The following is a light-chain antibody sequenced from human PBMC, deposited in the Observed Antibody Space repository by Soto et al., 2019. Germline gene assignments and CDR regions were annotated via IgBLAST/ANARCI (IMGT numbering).Light chain of an antibody. J-gene: IGKJ5*01. Sequence: EIVLTQSPGTLSLSNGERATLSCRASQSVSSSYLAWYQQKPGQAPRLLIYGASSRATGIPDRFSGSGSGTDFTLTISRLEPEDFAVYYCQQYGSAPPVTFGQGTRLEIK. CDR2: GAS. CDR3: QQYGSAPPVT. V-gene: IGKV3-20*01. CDR1: QSVSSSY.